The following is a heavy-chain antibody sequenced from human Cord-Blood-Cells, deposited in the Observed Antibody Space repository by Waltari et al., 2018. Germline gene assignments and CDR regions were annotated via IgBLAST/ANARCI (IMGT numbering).Heavy chain of an antibody. J-gene: IGHJ4*02. CDR2: IIPIFGTA. V-gene: IGHV1-69*06. CDR1: GGTFSSYA. Sequence: QVQLVQSGAAVKKPGSSVKVSCKASGGTFSSYAISWVRQAPGQGLEWMGGIIPIFGTANYAQKFQGRVTITADKSTSTAYMELSSLGSEDTAVYYCARTISTVVEPEGYFDYWGQGTLVTVSS. CDR3: ARTISTVVEPEGYFDY. D-gene: IGHD4-17*01.